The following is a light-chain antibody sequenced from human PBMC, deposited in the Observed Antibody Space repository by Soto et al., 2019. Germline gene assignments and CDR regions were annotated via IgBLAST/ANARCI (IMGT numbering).Light chain of an antibody. Sequence: QSVLTQPASVSGSPGQSITISCTGSNSDIGNYNIVSWYQQHPDKAPQLIIYEVTKRPSGVSNRFSGSKSGNTASLTISGLQADDEGDYHCCSYAGSNVFVFGAGTKVNVL. J-gene: IGLJ1*01. CDR3: CSYAGSNVFV. V-gene: IGLV2-23*02. CDR1: NSDIGNYNI. CDR2: EVT.